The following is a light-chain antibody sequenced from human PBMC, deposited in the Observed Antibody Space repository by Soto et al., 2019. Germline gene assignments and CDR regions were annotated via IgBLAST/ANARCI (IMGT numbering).Light chain of an antibody. V-gene: IGKV3-20*01. CDR1: HSVRSN. J-gene: IGKJ1*01. Sequence: VVSLSADTLSLYPGDRATLSCRASHSVRSNLAWYQQKPGQAPRLLIYDASSRATGIPDNFSGSGSGTDFTLTISRLKPEDFAVYYCQLYDVSRTFGQGTKV. CDR2: DAS. CDR3: QLYDVSRT.